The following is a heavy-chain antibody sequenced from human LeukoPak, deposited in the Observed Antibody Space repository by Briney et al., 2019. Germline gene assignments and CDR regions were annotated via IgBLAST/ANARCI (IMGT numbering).Heavy chain of an antibody. CDR2: IYIGGST. V-gene: IGHV3-53*01. J-gene: IGHJ4*02. CDR1: GFTVSSNY. Sequence: GGSLRLSCAASGFTVSSNYMNWVRQAPGKGLEWVSVIYIGGSTYYADSVKGRFTISRDNSKNTLFLQMNSLRAEDTAVYYCARGLAGATIGGYWGQGTLVTVSS. CDR3: ARGLAGATIGGY. D-gene: IGHD1-26*01.